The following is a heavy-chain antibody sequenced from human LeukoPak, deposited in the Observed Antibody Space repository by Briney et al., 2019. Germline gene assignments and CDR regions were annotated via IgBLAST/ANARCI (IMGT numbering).Heavy chain of an antibody. Sequence: GGSLRLSCAASGFIFDDYTMHWVRQVPGKGLERVSLISWEGDSTYYADSVKGRFTISRDNAKNSLFLQMNSLRAEDTAMYYCAREFGYQLPDFDFWGQGTLVTVSS. D-gene: IGHD2-2*01. J-gene: IGHJ4*02. CDR1: GFIFDDYT. V-gene: IGHV3-43*01. CDR3: AREFGYQLPDFDF. CDR2: ISWEGDST.